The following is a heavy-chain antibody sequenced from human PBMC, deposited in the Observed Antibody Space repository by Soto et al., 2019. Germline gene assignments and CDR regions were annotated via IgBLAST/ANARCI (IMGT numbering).Heavy chain of an antibody. J-gene: IGHJ4*02. V-gene: IGHV3-21*01. D-gene: IGHD3-10*01. CDR2: ISPSTSYT. CDR1: GFTSSVYS. Sequence: GGSLRLSCTASGFTSSVYSMDWVRQAPGKGLEWVSSISPSTSYTHYADSVKGRFTTSRDNAWNSLYLQMDSLRVEDTAMYYCARDRAGVPFDHWGQGTLVTVSS. CDR3: ARDRAGVPFDH.